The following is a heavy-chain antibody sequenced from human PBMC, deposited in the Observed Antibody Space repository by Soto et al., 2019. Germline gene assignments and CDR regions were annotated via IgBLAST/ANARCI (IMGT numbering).Heavy chain of an antibody. CDR3: ARDLSNWNPDDAFDI. D-gene: IGHD1-1*01. Sequence: QVQLVQSGAEVKKPGASVKVSCKASGYTFTSYGISWVRQAPGQGLEWMGWISAYNGNTNYAQKLQGRVTMTTDTSTSTAYMELRSLRSDDTAAYYRARDLSNWNPDDAFDIWGQGTMVTVSS. CDR2: ISAYNGNT. V-gene: IGHV1-18*01. J-gene: IGHJ3*02. CDR1: GYTFTSYG.